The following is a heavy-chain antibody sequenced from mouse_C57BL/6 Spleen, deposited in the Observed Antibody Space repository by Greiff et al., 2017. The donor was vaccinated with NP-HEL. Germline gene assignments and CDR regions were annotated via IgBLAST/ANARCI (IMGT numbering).Heavy chain of an antibody. CDR3: ARTGRSPFAY. CDR2: ISSGSSTI. V-gene: IGHV5-17*01. Sequence: DVMLVESGGGLVKPGGSLKLSCAASGFTFSDYGMHWVRQAPEKGLEWVAYISSGSSTIYYADTVKGRFTISRDNAKNTLFLQMTSLRSEDTAMYYCARTGRSPFAYWGQGTLVTVSA. CDR1: GFTFSDYG. J-gene: IGHJ3*01. D-gene: IGHD1-1*01.